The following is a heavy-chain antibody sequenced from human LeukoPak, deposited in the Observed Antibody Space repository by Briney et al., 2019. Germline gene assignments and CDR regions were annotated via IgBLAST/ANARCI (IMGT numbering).Heavy chain of an antibody. V-gene: IGHV1-8*01. J-gene: IGHJ6*03. CDR2: MNPNSGNT. CDR3: AREKRDCSGGSCYYYYYMDV. D-gene: IGHD2-15*01. Sequence: ASVKVSCEASGYTFTSYGINWVRQATGQGLEWMGWMNPNSGNTGYAQKFQGRVTMTRNTSISTAYMELSSLRSEDTAVYYCAREKRDCSGGSCYYYYYMDVWGKGTTVTVSS. CDR1: GYTFTSYG.